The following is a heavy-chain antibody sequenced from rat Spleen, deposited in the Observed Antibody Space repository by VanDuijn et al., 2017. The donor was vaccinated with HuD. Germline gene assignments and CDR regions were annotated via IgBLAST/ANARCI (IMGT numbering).Heavy chain of an antibody. V-gene: IGHV5-29*01. D-gene: IGHD1-2*01. CDR3: ARLYYSSYIYYWYFDF. CDR2: ISYDGSST. CDR1: GFTFSDYY. Sequence: EVQLVESDGGLVQPGRSLKLSCAASGFTFSDYYMAWVRQAPTKGLEWVATISYDGSSTYYRDSVKGRFTISRDNAKSTLYLQMDSLRSEDTATYYCARLYYSSYIYYWYFDFWGPGTMVTVSS. J-gene: IGHJ1*01.